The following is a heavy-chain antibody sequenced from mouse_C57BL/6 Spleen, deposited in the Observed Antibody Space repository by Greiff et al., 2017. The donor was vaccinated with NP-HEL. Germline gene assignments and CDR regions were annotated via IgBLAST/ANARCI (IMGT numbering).Heavy chain of an antibody. V-gene: IGHV6-3*01. CDR2: IRLKSDNYAT. Sequence: EVKVEESGGGLVQPGGSMKLSCVASGFTFSNYWMNWVRQSPEKGLEWVAQIRLKSDNYATHYAESVKGRFTISRDDSKSSVYLQMNNLRAEDTGIYYCTAVTTVVATGYFDVWGTGTTVTVSS. D-gene: IGHD1-1*01. CDR1: GFTFSNYW. J-gene: IGHJ1*03. CDR3: TAVTTVVATGYFDV.